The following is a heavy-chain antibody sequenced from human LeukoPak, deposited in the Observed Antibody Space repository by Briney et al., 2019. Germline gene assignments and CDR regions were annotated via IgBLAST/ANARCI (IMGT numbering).Heavy chain of an antibody. J-gene: IGHJ5*02. D-gene: IGHD3-22*01. CDR3: ARDRDTYYYDSSGHRNWFDP. CDR2: INPNSGGT. Sequence: ASVKVSCKASGYTFTGYYMHWVRQAPGQGLEWMGWINPNSGGTNYAQKFQGRVTMTRDTSISTAYMELSRLRSDDTAVYYCARDRDTYYYDSSGHRNWFDPWGQGTLVTVSS. CDR1: GYTFTGYY. V-gene: IGHV1-2*02.